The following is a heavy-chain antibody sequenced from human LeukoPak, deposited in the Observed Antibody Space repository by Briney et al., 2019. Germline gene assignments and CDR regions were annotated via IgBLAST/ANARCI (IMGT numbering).Heavy chain of an antibody. V-gene: IGHV4-59*01. CDR1: GGSISSYY. J-gene: IGHJ4*02. CDR2: IYYSGST. Sequence: SETLSLTCTVSGGSISSYYWSWIRQPPGKGLEWIGYIYYSGSTNYNPSLKSRVTISVDTSKNQFSLKLSSVTAADTAVYYWPSPWYSRGGVHYYFDYWGQETLVTVSS. CDR3: PSPWYSRGGVHYYFDY. D-gene: IGHD6-19*01.